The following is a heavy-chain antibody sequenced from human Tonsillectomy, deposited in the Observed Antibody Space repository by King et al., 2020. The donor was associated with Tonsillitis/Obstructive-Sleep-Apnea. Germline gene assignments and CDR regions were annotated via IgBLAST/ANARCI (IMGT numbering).Heavy chain of an antibody. CDR1: GGSISSSSYY. V-gene: IGHV4-39*01. CDR3: ARGARSYYYYMDV. Sequence: QMQLQESGPGQVKPSETLSLTCTVSGGSISSSSYYWGWIRQPPGKGLEWIGSIYYSGSTYYNPSLKSRVTISVDTSKNQFSLKLSSVTAADTAVYYCARGARSYYYYMDVWGKGTTVTVSS. J-gene: IGHJ6*03. D-gene: IGHD3-16*01. CDR2: IYYSGST.